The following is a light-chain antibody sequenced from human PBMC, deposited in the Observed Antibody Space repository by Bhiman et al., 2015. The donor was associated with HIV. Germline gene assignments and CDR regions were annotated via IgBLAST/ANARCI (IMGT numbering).Light chain of an antibody. CDR1: SSNIGAGYD. Sequence: QSVLTQPPSVSGAPGQRVTISCTGSSSNIGAGYDVHWYQQLPGTAPKLLIYGNSNRPSGVSNRFSGSKSANTASLTISGLQAEDEADYYCSSYASSSTLVFGGGTQLTVL. J-gene: IGLJ2*01. CDR3: SSYASSSTLV. CDR2: GNS. V-gene: IGLV1-40*01.